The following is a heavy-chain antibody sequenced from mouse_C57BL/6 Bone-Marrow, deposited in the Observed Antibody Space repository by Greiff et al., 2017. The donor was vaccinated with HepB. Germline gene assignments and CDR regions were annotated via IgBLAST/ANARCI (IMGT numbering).Heavy chain of an antibody. CDR2: IYIGNGYT. Sequence: EVQVVESGAELVRPGSSVKMSCKTSGYTFTSYGINWVKQRPGQGLEWIGYIYIGNGYTEYKEKFKGKATLTSDTSSSTAYMQLSSLTSEDSAIYFCAREDYYGSSLAWFAYWGRGNLVTVSA. V-gene: IGHV1-58*01. J-gene: IGHJ3*01. D-gene: IGHD1-1*01. CDR3: AREDYYGSSLAWFAY. CDR1: GYTFTSYG.